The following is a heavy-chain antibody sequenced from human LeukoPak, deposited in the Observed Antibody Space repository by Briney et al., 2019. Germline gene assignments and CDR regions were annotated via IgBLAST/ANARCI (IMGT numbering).Heavy chain of an antibody. CDR3: ARGRRIAVAGTRNYYYGMDV. CDR2: INHSGST. V-gene: IGHV4-34*01. J-gene: IGHJ6*02. CDR1: GGSISSYY. Sequence: SETLSLTCTVSGGSISSYYWSWIRQPPGKGLEWIGEINHSGSTNYNPSLKSRVTISVDTSKNQFSLKLSSVTAADTAVYYCARGRRIAVAGTRNYYYGMDVWGQGTTVTVSS. D-gene: IGHD6-19*01.